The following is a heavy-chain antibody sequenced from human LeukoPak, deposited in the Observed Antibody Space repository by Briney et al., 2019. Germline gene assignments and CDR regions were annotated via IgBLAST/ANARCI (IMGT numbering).Heavy chain of an antibody. D-gene: IGHD2-21*01. Sequence: GSLRLPCAASGFTFGTSAMSWVRQAPGKGLEWIGYIFTSGWTDYNPSLKSRVTMSVDTSKNQLSMELRFLTAADTAVYYCATSHDVKTAPYDLWGQGTLVTVSS. CDR2: IFTSGWT. CDR3: ATSHDVKTAPYDL. V-gene: IGHV4-4*09. CDR1: GFTFGTSA. J-gene: IGHJ5*02.